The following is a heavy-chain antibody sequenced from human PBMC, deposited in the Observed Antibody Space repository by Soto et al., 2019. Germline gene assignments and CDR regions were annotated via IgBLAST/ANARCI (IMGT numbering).Heavy chain of an antibody. J-gene: IGHJ6*02. CDR1: CDSIDSSHW. D-gene: IGHD3-16*01. V-gene: IGHV4-4*02. CDR2: IYHSGST. Sequence: QVQLQESGPGLVRPSGTLSITCAVSCDSIDSSHWWTWVRQPPGKWLDCIGEIYHSGSTNYTPSIKSPVTLSIDKSMNQFSLKLSYVTAPDTAVYYWARGGGYCVDVWGQGTTVTVSS. CDR3: ARGGGYCVDV.